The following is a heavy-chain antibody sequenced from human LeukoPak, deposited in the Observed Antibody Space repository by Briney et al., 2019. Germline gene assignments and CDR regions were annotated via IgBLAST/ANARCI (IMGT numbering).Heavy chain of an antibody. Sequence: GGSLRLSCAASGFSFDSYAVHWVRQPPGKGLVWVALVKGDGRTTIYADSVKGRFTISRDNAKNTLYLQMNSLRADDSGVYYCATGHSYGYDYWGQGVLVTVSS. J-gene: IGHJ4*02. V-gene: IGHV3-74*01. CDR3: ATGHSYGYDY. CDR1: GFSFDSYA. D-gene: IGHD5-18*01. CDR2: VKGDGRTT.